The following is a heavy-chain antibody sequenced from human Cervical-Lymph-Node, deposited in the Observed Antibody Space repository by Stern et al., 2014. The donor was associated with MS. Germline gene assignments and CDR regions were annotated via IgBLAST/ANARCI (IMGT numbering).Heavy chain of an antibody. J-gene: IGHJ4*02. CDR1: GFTFSSYS. V-gene: IGHV3-21*01. Sequence: EVQLVESGGGLVKPGGSLRLSCAASGFTFSSYSMNWVRQAPGKGLEWVSSISSSSSYISYADSVKGRFTISRDNAKNSLYLQMNSLRAEDTAVYYCATQGDYGDYDYWGQGTLVTVSS. D-gene: IGHD4-17*01. CDR2: ISSSSSYI. CDR3: ATQGDYGDYDY.